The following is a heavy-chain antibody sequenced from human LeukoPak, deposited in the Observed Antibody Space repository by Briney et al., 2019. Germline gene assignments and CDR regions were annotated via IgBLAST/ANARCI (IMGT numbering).Heavy chain of an antibody. V-gene: IGHV1-8*01. CDR3: ARDRVAAAGTNWFDP. D-gene: IGHD6-13*01. J-gene: IGHJ5*02. CDR1: GYTFTSSD. CDR2: MNPNSGNT. Sequence: ASVKVSCKASGYTFTSSDFNWVRQATGQGLEWMGWMNPNSGNTGYAQKFQGRVTMTRDTSISTAYMELSSLRSEDTAAYYCARDRVAAAGTNWFDPWGQGTLVTVSS.